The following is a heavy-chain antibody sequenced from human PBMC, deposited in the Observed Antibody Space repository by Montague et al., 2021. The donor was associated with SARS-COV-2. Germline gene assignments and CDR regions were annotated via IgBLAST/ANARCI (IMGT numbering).Heavy chain of an antibody. Sequence: SLRLSCSASGFTFSSYAMSWVRQAPGKGLEWVSAISGSGGSTYYADSVKGRFTISRDNPKNTLYLQMNSLRAEDTAVYYCAKDITMIVVVPPPGYWGQGTLVTVSS. CDR2: ISGSGGST. J-gene: IGHJ4*02. CDR3: AKDITMIVVVPPPGY. V-gene: IGHV3-23*01. CDR1: GFTFSSYA. D-gene: IGHD3-22*01.